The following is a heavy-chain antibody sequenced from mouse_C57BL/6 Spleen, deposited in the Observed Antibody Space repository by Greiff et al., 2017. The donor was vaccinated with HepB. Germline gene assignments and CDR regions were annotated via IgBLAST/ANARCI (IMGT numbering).Heavy chain of an antibody. CDR3: ARVENYYGSSFDY. CDR2: ISYDGSN. J-gene: IGHJ2*01. Sequence: EVKLEASGPGLVKPSQSLSLTCSVTGYSIPSGYYWNWIRQFPGNKLEWMGSISYDGSNNYNPSLKNRISITRDTSKNQFFLKLNSVTTEDTATYYCARVENYYGSSFDYWGQGTTLTVSS. D-gene: IGHD1-1*01. V-gene: IGHV3-6*01. CDR1: GYSIPSGYY.